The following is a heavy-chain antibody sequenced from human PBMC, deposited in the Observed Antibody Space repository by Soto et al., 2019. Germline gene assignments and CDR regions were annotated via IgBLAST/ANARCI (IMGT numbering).Heavy chain of an antibody. CDR1: GFTFSSYA. D-gene: IGHD2-2*01. CDR3: ARGPSSLTRFDY. J-gene: IGHJ4*02. Sequence: GGSLRLSCAASGFTFSSYAMHWVRQAPGKGLEWVAVISYDGSNKYYADSVKGRFTISRDNSKNTLYLQMNSLRAEDTAVYYCARGPSSLTRFDYWGQETLVTVSS. V-gene: IGHV3-30-3*01. CDR2: ISYDGSNK.